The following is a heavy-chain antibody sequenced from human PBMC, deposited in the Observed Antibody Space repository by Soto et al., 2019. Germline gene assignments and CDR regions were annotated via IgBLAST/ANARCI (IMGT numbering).Heavy chain of an antibody. D-gene: IGHD2-8*01. CDR2: IRASGTST. Sequence: GGSLRLSCAASGFTFSSYAMSWVRQAPGKGLEWVSTIRASGTSTYYADSVEGRFSISRDNSKNTLYLQMNSLRAEDTAVYYCAKEWSDARTREKCGLVDYWGQGALVTVSS. V-gene: IGHV3-23*01. CDR1: GFTFSSYA. CDR3: AKEWSDARTREKCGLVDY. J-gene: IGHJ4*02.